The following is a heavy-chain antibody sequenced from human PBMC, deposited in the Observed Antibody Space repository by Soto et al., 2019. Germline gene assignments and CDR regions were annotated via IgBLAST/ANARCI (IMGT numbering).Heavy chain of an antibody. D-gene: IGHD1-26*01. V-gene: IGHV3-48*03. CDR2: ISSSASTM. CDR3: ARDSHSGSSPLFYSGMDV. J-gene: IGHJ6*02. CDR1: GFTFRSYE. Sequence: PGGSLRLSCAASGFTFRSYEMNWVRQAPGKGLEWVSYISSSASTMYYADSVKGRFTISRDNAKNSLYLQMNSLGAEDTAVYYCARDSHSGSSPLFYSGMDVWGQGNTV.